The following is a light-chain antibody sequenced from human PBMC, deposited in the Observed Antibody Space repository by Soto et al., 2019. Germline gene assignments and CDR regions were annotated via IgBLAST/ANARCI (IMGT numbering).Light chain of an antibody. Sequence: EVVLTQSPATLSLSPGDRATLSCRASQSVNNFLAWYQQKPGQTPRLLIYDASKRATGIPGRFSGSGSGTDFTLTISSLEHEDFAVYYCQQRSNWPPALSFGGGTKVEI. V-gene: IGKV3-11*01. CDR1: QSVNNF. CDR2: DAS. CDR3: QQRSNWPPALS. J-gene: IGKJ4*01.